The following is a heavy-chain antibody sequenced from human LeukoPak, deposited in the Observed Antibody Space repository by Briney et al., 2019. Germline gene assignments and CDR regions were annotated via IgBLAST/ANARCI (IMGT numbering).Heavy chain of an antibody. CDR2: INPNSGNT. J-gene: IGHJ4*02. D-gene: IGHD3-3*01. CDR1: GYPFTTHD. Sequence: GASVKVSCTASGYPFTTHDITWVRQAPGQGLQWLGWINPNSGNTDYAQKFQDRVFMTTDSSINTAYLELRSLKSEDTAVYYCARGVPTLWNGYFTEFDHWGQGTLVTVS. CDR3: ARGVPTLWNGYFTEFDH. V-gene: IGHV1-8*01.